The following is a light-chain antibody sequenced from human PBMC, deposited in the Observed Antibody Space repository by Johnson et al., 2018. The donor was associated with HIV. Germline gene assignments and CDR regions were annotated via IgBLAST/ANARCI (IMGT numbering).Light chain of an antibody. CDR1: NSNIGNNY. CDR2: DNN. J-gene: IGLJ1*01. V-gene: IGLV1-51*01. Sequence: QSVLTQPPSVSAAPGQKVTISCSGSNSNIGNNYVSWYQQLPGTAPKLLIYDNNKRPSGIPDRFSGSKSGTSVTLGITGLQTGDEANYYCGTWDSSLSGVFGTGTKVTVL. CDR3: GTWDSSLSGV.